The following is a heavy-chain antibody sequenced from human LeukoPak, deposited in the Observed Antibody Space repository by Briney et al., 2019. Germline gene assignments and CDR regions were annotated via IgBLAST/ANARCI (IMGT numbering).Heavy chain of an antibody. CDR3: ARAGGYGWGTFDY. CDR1: GGTFSSYA. V-gene: IGHV1-69*06. CDR2: IIPIFGTA. J-gene: IGHJ4*02. D-gene: IGHD5-12*01. Sequence: SVNVSCKASGGTFSSYAISWVRQAPGQGLEWMGGIIPIFGTANYAQKFQGRVTITADKSTSTAYMELSSLRSEDTAVYYCARAGGYGWGTFDYWGQGTLVTVSS.